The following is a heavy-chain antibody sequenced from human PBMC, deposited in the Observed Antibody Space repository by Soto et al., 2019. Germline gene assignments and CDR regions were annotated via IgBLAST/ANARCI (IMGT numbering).Heavy chain of an antibody. CDR3: IRDLRSGDY. J-gene: IGHJ4*02. Sequence: GGSLRLSCAASGFTFSSYSMNWVRQAPGKGLEWVSAISSSSSYIYYADSVKGRLTISRDNAKNSLYLQMNSLRAEDTAVYYCIRDLRSGDYWGQGTLVTVSS. D-gene: IGHD6-19*01. CDR1: GFTFSSYS. V-gene: IGHV3-21*01. CDR2: ISSSSSYI.